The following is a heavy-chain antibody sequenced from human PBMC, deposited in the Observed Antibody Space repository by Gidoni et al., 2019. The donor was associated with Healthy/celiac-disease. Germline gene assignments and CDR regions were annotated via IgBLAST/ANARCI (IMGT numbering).Heavy chain of an antibody. V-gene: IGHV3-30-3*01. CDR3: AREGGRVRGVITVYYYYYYMDV. CDR1: GFTFRSYA. CDR2: ISYDGSNK. Sequence: QVQLVESGGGVVQPGRSLRLSCAASGFTFRSYAMHWVRQAQGKGLEWVAVISYDGSNKYYADSVKGRFTISRDNSKNTLYLQMNSLRAEDTAVYYCAREGGRVRGVITVYYYYYYMDVWGKGTTVTVSS. D-gene: IGHD3-10*01. J-gene: IGHJ6*03.